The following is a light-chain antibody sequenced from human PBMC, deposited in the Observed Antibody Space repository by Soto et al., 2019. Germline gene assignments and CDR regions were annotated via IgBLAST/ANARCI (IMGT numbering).Light chain of an antibody. V-gene: IGKV3-15*01. CDR1: QSVGRN. J-gene: IGKJ4*01. Sequence: EIVMTQSPVTLSVSPGERATLSCRASQSVGRNLAWYQQKPGQAPRLLVSGASTRATGIPATFSGSGSGTDFTLTISSLQSADFAVYYCQQYNGWPLTFGGGTKVEIK. CDR2: GAS. CDR3: QQYNGWPLT.